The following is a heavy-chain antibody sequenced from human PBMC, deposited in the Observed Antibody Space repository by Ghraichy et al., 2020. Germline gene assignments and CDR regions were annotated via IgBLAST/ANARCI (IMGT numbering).Heavy chain of an antibody. CDR1: GGSFSGYY. CDR3: ARRASVAGTSGFDY. V-gene: IGHV4-34*01. D-gene: IGHD6-19*01. J-gene: IGHJ4*02. Sequence: GSLSLTCAVYGGSFSGYYWSWIRQPPGKGLEWIGEINHSGSTNYNPSLKSRVTISVDTSKNQFSLKLSSVTAADTAVYYCARRASVAGTSGFDYWGQGTLVTVSS. CDR2: INHSGST.